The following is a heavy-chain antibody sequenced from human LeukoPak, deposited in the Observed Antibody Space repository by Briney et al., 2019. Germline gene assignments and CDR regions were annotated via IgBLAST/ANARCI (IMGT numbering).Heavy chain of an antibody. J-gene: IGHJ4*02. CDR3: ARDSPRSSGWYLDY. D-gene: IGHD6-19*01. Sequence: GGSLRLSCVASGFTFDAYALHWVRQAPGKGLEWVAVISYDGIIKYYTDSVKGRFAISRDNSKNTLYLQMNSLRAEDTAVYYCARDSPRSSGWYLDYWGQGTLVTVSS. CDR2: ISYDGIIK. CDR1: GFTFDAYA. V-gene: IGHV3-30*09.